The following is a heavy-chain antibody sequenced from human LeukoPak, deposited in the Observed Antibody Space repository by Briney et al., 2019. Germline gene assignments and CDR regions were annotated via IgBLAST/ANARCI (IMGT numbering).Heavy chain of an antibody. V-gene: IGHV3-30*04. CDR3: AREGLDF. CDR1: GFTFSSYA. J-gene: IGHJ4*02. CDR2: ISYDGSNK. Sequence: HPGRSLRLSCAASGFTFSSYAMHWVRQAPGKGLEWVAVISYDGSNKYYADSVKGRSTISRDNSKNTLYLQMNSLRAEDTAVYYCAREGLDFWGQGTLVTVSS.